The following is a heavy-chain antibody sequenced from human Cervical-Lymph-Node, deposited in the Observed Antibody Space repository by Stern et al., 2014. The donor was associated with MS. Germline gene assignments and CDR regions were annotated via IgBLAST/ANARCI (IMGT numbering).Heavy chain of an antibody. CDR1: GFKFSIYW. Sequence: MQLVQSGAELIRPGESLKISCKGSGFKFSIYWIAWVRQMPGKGLEWMGIIYPGGSETRYSPSSQGQVTMSADKSTSTAYLQWSSLNASDTAMYFCARQTTAWASDVWGQGTLVTVSS. D-gene: IGHD1-14*01. CDR3: ARQTTAWASDV. CDR2: IYPGGSET. V-gene: IGHV5-51*01. J-gene: IGHJ4*02.